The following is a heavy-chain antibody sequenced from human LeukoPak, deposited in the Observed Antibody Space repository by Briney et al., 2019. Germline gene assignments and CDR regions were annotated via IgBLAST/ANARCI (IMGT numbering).Heavy chain of an antibody. Sequence: GRSLRLSCAASGFTFSSYGMHWVRQAPGKGLEWVAVIWYDGSNKYYADSVKGRFTISRDNSKNTLYLQMNSLRAEDTAVYYCARAFTHYDYVWGSQTRLNYFDYWGQGTLVTVSS. CDR2: IWYDGSNK. CDR1: GFTFSSYG. CDR3: ARAFTHYDYVWGSQTRLNYFDY. V-gene: IGHV3-33*01. J-gene: IGHJ4*02. D-gene: IGHD3-16*01.